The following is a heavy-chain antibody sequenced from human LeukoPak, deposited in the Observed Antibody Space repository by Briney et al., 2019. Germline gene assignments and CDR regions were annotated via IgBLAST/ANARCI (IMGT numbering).Heavy chain of an antibody. CDR1: GGSISRYY. J-gene: IGHJ3*02. V-gene: IGHV4-59*13. CDR2: IYYRGST. D-gene: IGHD1-7*01. CDR3: ARGPVGGTTYNDGDAFDI. Sequence: SETLSLTCTVSGGSISRYYWSWIRQPPGKGLEWIGYIYYRGSTNYNPSLKSRVTISVDTSKNQFSLKLSSVTAADTAVYYCARGPVGGTTYNDGDAFDIWGQGTMVTVSS.